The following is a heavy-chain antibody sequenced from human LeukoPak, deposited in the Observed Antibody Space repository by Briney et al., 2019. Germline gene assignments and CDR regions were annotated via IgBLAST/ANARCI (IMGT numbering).Heavy chain of an antibody. CDR1: GFTFSSYS. Sequence: GGSLRLSCAASGFTFSSYSMNWVRQAPGKGLEWVSSISSSSSYIYYADSVKGRFTISRDNAKNSLYLKMNSLRAEDTAVYYCAIHPPDSSSWYDFDYWGQGTLVTVSP. D-gene: IGHD6-13*01. CDR3: AIHPPDSSSWYDFDY. CDR2: ISSSSSYI. J-gene: IGHJ4*02. V-gene: IGHV3-21*01.